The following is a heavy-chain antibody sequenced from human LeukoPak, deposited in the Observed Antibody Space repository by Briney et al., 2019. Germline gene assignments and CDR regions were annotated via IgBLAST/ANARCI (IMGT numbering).Heavy chain of an antibody. D-gene: IGHD2-15*01. V-gene: IGHV3-7*01. CDR1: EFTFSSYW. CDR3: ARDSVDSVAFDY. Sequence: GGSLRLSCAASEFTFSSYWMSWVRQAPGKGLEWVANIKQDGSEKYYVDSVKGRFTISRDNTKNSLYLQMNSLRAEDTAVYYCARDSVDSVAFDYWGQGTLVTVSS. CDR2: IKQDGSEK. J-gene: IGHJ4*02.